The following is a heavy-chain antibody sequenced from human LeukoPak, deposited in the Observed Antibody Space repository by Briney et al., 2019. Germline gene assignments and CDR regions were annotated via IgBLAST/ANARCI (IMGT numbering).Heavy chain of an antibody. CDR1: GFTVSHYY. Sequence: QPGGSLRLSCAASGFTVSHYYMSWVRQAPGKGLEWVSLIYTGGSAYYSDSVKGRFIISRDNSKNTLYLQMNSLRAEDTAVYYCARGYGDYWGQGTLVTVSS. J-gene: IGHJ4*02. CDR2: IYTGGSA. CDR3: ARGYGDY. D-gene: IGHD1-1*01. V-gene: IGHV3-66*02.